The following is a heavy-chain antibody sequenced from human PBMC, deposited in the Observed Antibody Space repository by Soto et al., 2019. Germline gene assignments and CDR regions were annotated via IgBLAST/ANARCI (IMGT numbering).Heavy chain of an antibody. CDR1: GGCISSYY. CDR3: ARNNNDFWSGYFVY. V-gene: IGHV4-59*01. D-gene: IGHD3-3*01. CDR2: IYYSGSN. J-gene: IGHJ4*02. Sequence: ETLSVTATDPGGCISSYYWSWLRQPPGKGLEWIGYIYYSGSNNYNPSLKSRVTISVDTSKNQFSLKLTSVTAADTAVYYCARNNNDFWSGYFVYWGQGTLVTVSS.